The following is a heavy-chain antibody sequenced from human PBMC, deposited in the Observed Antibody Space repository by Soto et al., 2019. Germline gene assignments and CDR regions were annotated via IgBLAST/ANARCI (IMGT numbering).Heavy chain of an antibody. J-gene: IGHJ6*03. Sequence: GGSLRLSCAASGFTFSSYGMHWVRQAPGKGLEWVAVISYDGSNKYYADSVKGRFTISRDNSKDTLYLQMNSLRAEDTAVYYCAKDLLAFDCSGSYYYYYMDVWGKGTTVTVSS. CDR2: ISYDGSNK. CDR1: GFTFSSYG. V-gene: IGHV3-30*18. CDR3: AKDLLAFDCSGSYYYYYMDV. D-gene: IGHD3-10*02.